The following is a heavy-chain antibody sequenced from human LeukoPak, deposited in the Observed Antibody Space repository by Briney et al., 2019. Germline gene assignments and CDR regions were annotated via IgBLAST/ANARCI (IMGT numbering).Heavy chain of an antibody. D-gene: IGHD3-10*01. J-gene: IGHJ4*02. CDR1: GFTFSGYA. CDR2: ISGSGGST. Sequence: GGSLRLSCAASGFTFSGYAMSWVRQAPGKGLEWVSAISGSGGSTYYADSVKGRFTISRDNSKNTLYLQMNSLRAEDTAVYYCAKDDYGSGTPTDYWGQGTLVTVSS. CDR3: AKDDYGSGTPTDY. V-gene: IGHV3-23*01.